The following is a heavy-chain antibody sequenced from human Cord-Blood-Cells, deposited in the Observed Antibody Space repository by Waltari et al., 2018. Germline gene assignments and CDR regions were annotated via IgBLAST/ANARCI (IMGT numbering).Heavy chain of an antibody. CDR2: IYYSGST. J-gene: IGHJ4*02. CDR1: GGPISSSRYY. V-gene: IGHV4-39*01. D-gene: IGHD3-9*01. Sequence: QLQLQESGPGLVKPSETLSLTCTVSGGPISSSRYYWGWLRQPPGKGLEWIGSIYYSGSTYYNPSLKSRVTISVDTSKNQFSLKLSSVTAADTAVYYCARHRAPYYDILTGYYDYWGQGTLVTVSS. CDR3: ARHRAPYYDILTGYYDY.